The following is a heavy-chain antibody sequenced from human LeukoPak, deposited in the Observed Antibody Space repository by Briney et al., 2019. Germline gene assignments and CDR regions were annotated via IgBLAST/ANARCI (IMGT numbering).Heavy chain of an antibody. V-gene: IGHV1-2*02. Sequence: ASVKVSCKASGYTFTGYYMHWVRQAPGQGLEWMGWIHPNNGGTNYAQNFQGRVTMTRDTSISTAYMELSRLRSDDTAVYYCARLEGYCSSTSCYAESRVDFWGQGTLVTVSS. CDR3: ARLEGYCSSTSCYAESRVDF. CDR2: IHPNNGGT. CDR1: GYTFTGYY. D-gene: IGHD2-2*01. J-gene: IGHJ4*02.